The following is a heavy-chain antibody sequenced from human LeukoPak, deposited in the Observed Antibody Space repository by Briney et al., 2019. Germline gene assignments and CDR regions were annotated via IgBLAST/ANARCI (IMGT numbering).Heavy chain of an antibody. CDR2: ISSSSSYI. D-gene: IGHD6-13*01. CDR3: AREMGIAAAGTYFSWFDP. J-gene: IGHJ5*02. CDR1: GFTFSSYS. V-gene: IGHV3-21*01. Sequence: GGSLSLSCAASGFTFSSYSMNWVRQAPGKGLEWVSSISSSSSYIYYADSVKGRFTISRDNAKNSLYLQMNSLRAEDTAVYYCAREMGIAAAGTYFSWFDPWGQGTLVTVSS.